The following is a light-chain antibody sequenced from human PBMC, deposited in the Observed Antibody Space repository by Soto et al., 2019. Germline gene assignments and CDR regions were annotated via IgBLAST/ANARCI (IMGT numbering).Light chain of an antibody. Sequence: IVLTQSPATLSLSPGERATLSCTASQHVTTTYIAWYQQKFRQAPRLLIYGASTRATGTPDRFTGGGFGTDFTLTISRVGPEDFAVYYCQQYDSSFTFGGGTKVEMK. V-gene: IGKV3-20*01. J-gene: IGKJ4*02. CDR2: GAS. CDR3: QQYDSSFT. CDR1: QHVTTTY.